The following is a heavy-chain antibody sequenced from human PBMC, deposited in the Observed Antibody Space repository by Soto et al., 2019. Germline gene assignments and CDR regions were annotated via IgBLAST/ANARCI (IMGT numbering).Heavy chain of an antibody. V-gene: IGHV3-7*05. J-gene: IGHJ4*02. D-gene: IGHD3-10*01. CDR3: AREGFHSRPLEY. Sequence: GGSLRLSCAASGFTFSSYWMSWVRQAPGKGLEWVANIKQDGSEKYYVDSVKGRFTISRDNAKNSLFLQMNSLRADDTAVYYCAREGFHSRPLEYWGQGTLVTVSS. CDR2: IKQDGSEK. CDR1: GFTFSSYW.